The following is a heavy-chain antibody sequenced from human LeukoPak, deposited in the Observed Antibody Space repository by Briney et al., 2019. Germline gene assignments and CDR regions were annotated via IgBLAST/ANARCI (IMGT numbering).Heavy chain of an antibody. J-gene: IGHJ5*02. Sequence: GGSLRLSCAASGFTFSSYWMSWVRQAPGKGLEWVANIKQDESEKYYVDSVKGRFTISRDNAKNSLYLQMNSLRAEDTAVYYCARDSVGYSYGTNWFDPWGQGTLVTVSS. CDR3: ARDSVGYSYGTNWFDP. D-gene: IGHD5-18*01. CDR2: IKQDESEK. V-gene: IGHV3-7*01. CDR1: GFTFSSYW.